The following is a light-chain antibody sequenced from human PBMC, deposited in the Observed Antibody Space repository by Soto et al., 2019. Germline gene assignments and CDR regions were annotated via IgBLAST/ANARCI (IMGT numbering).Light chain of an antibody. Sequence: EIVLTQSPGTLSLSPGDSATLSCRASQSVSVNYLAWYQQKPGQAPSLVIYGISNRATGISDRFSGRGSGTDFALTIRRLEAEDFAVYYCQQYGSSITFGQGTRLEIK. CDR2: GIS. V-gene: IGKV3-20*01. CDR3: QQYGSSIT. J-gene: IGKJ5*01. CDR1: QSVSVNY.